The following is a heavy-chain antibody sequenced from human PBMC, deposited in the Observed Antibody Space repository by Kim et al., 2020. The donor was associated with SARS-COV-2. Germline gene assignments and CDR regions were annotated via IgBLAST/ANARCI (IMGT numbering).Heavy chain of an antibody. CDR2: INYSGGT. CDR1: GGSISSYY. J-gene: IGHJ6*02. V-gene: IGHV4-59*01. CDR3: ARVRLGRSYYYYYGMDV. Sequence: SETLSLTCTVSGGSISSYYWSWIRQPPGKGLEWIGYINYSGGTNYNPSLKSRVTISVDTSKNQFSLKLSPVTAADTAVYYCARVRLGRSYYYYYGMDVWGQGTTVTVSS. D-gene: IGHD3-16*01.